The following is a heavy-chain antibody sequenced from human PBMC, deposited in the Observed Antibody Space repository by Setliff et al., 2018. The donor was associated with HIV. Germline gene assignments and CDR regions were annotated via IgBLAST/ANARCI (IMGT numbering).Heavy chain of an antibody. V-gene: IGHV4-38-2*02. CDR1: GSSISSNYY. D-gene: IGHD6-13*01. J-gene: IGHJ5*02. CDR3: ARIGSGWSVGWFDP. Sequence: SETLSLTCTVSGSSISSNYYWAWIRQAPGKGLEWIGCIDASANTYYIPSLKSRATISIDTSKNQLSLKLRSVTAADTSVYYCARIGSGWSVGWFDPWGQGTLVTVSS. CDR2: IDASANT.